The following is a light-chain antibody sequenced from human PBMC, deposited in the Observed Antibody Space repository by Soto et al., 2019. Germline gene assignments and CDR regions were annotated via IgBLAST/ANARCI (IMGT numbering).Light chain of an antibody. V-gene: IGKV1-5*01. Sequence: DIQMTQSPSALSASVGDRVTITCRASQSISTWLAWYQQKPGKAPKLLIYDASSLESGVPSRFSGSGSGTEFTLTISSLQPDDFATYYCQQYNSYSPSFAGGTKVEI. CDR2: DAS. CDR1: QSISTW. J-gene: IGKJ4*01. CDR3: QQYNSYSPS.